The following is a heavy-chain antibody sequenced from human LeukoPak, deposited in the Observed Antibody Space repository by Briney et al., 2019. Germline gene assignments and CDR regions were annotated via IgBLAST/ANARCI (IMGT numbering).Heavy chain of an antibody. CDR2: IRSKANSYAT. CDR3: TNDGRFDY. D-gene: IGHD4-17*01. CDR1: GFTFSGSA. V-gene: IGHV3-73*01. Sequence: GGSLRLSCAASGFTFSGSAMHWVRQASGKGLEWVGRIRSKANSYATAYAASVKGRSTISRDDSKNTAYLQMNSLKTEDTAVYYCTNDGRFDYWGQGTLVTVSS. J-gene: IGHJ4*02.